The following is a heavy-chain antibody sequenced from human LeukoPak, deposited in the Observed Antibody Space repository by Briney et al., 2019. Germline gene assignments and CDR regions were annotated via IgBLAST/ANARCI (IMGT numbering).Heavy chain of an antibody. Sequence: SETLSLTCNVSGDSISSSYHFWGWIRQPPGKGLEWIGGMYYRGTTYYSPSLRSRVSISVDTSKNQFSLRLNSVTATDTAVYYCARDSYNWNVDAFDPWGQGTLVTVSS. D-gene: IGHD1-20*01. CDR1: GDSISSSYHF. J-gene: IGHJ5*02. V-gene: IGHV4-39*02. CDR3: ARDSYNWNVDAFDP. CDR2: MYYRGTT.